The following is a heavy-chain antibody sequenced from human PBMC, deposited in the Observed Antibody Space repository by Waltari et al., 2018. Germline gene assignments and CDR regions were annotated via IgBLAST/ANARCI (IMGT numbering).Heavy chain of an antibody. CDR2: IPNRANSYIT. D-gene: IGHD3-22*01. V-gene: IGHV3-72*01. CDR3: VRGGYYYDSNGGYFQF. J-gene: IGHJ1*01. CDR1: GFIFADHY. Sequence: VQLVESGGGLVHPGGSLRVSCVVSGFIFADHYMDWVRQAPGKAREWVGRIPNRANSYITEYPASMKGRFTISREDSKNLLFLQMTDLKSEDTAIYYCVRGGYYYDSNGGYFQFWGRGTLVTVSS.